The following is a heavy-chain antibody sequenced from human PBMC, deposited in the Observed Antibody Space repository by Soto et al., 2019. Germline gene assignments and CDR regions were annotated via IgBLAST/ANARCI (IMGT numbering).Heavy chain of an antibody. CDR3: VRRYYYGSGTDD. CDR1: GGSFSGYY. Sequence: SETLSLTCAVYGGSFSGYYWSWIRQPPGKGLEWIGEINHSGSTNYNPSLKSRVTISVDTSKNQFSLKLSSVTAADTAVYYCVRRYYYGSGTDDWGQGTLVTVSS. J-gene: IGHJ4*02. D-gene: IGHD3-10*01. V-gene: IGHV4-34*01. CDR2: INHSGST.